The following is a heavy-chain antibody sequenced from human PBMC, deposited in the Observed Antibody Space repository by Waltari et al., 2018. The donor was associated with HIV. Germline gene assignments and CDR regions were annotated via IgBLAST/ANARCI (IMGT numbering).Heavy chain of an antibody. CDR3: AREATVAARGEIDY. CDR2: VSGSSGRT. Sequence: EVQQLESGGGLVQPGGSLRLPCAASGFTPRSYFIAWVRQPLGKGLEWASTVSGSSGRTDHADSVKGRFIISRDIAKNMLYLEMNNLRAEDTAVYYCAREATVAARGEIDYWGQGTLVTVSS. D-gene: IGHD6-19*01. J-gene: IGHJ4*02. V-gene: IGHV3-23*01. CDR1: GFTPRSYF.